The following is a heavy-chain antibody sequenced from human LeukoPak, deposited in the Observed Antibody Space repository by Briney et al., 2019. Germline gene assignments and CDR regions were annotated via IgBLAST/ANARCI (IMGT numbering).Heavy chain of an antibody. D-gene: IGHD6-13*01. Sequence: HPGGSLRLSCAASGFTFSSYSMKWVRQAPGKGLEWVSYISSSSSTIYYADSVKGRFTISRDNSKNTVYLQMNSLRGEDTAVYYCASTAAATDPPGFWGQGTLVTVSS. CDR3: ASTAAATDPPGF. CDR2: ISSSSSTI. CDR1: GFTFSSYS. V-gene: IGHV3-48*01. J-gene: IGHJ4*02.